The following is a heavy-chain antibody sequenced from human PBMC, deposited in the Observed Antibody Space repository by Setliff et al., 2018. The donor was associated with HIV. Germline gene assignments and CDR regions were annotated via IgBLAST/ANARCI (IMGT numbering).Heavy chain of an antibody. Sequence: SETLSLTCTVSGGSISTYYWDWIRQPPGKGLEWIGSILYSGSTYYNPSVKSRVTVSIDTSKNQFSLRLSSVTAADTAVYYCARDHKYYYDSSGLDYWGQGTLVTVSS. J-gene: IGHJ4*02. CDR2: ILYSGST. V-gene: IGHV4-39*07. CDR3: ARDHKYYYDSSGLDY. CDR1: GGSISTYY. D-gene: IGHD3-22*01.